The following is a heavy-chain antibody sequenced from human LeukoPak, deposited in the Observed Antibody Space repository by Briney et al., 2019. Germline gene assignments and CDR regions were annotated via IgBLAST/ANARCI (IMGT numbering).Heavy chain of an antibody. D-gene: IGHD3-16*01. CDR2: IYYSGST. CDR3: ARRLGGYNWFDP. Sequence: SETLSLTCTVSGDSISSSSYYWDWIRQPPGKGLEWIGSIYYSGSTYYNPSLKSRVTISVHTSENQFSLKLSSVTAADTALYYCARRLGGYNWFDPWGQGTLVTVSS. J-gene: IGHJ5*02. CDR1: GDSISSSSYY. V-gene: IGHV4-39*01.